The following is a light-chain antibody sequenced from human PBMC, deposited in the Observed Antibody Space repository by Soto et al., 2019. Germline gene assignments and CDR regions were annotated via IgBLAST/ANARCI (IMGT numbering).Light chain of an antibody. CDR1: SSNIGAGFD. Sequence: QSVLTQPPSVSGAPGQRVNISCTGNSSNIGAGFDAHWYQQVPGTAPTLLIYGTRNRPSGVPHRFSGSKSGASASLAITGLQAEDEAEYYCQSYDNSLSGKYVFGSGTKGTVL. CDR3: QSYDNSLSGKYV. J-gene: IGLJ1*01. V-gene: IGLV1-40*01. CDR2: GTR.